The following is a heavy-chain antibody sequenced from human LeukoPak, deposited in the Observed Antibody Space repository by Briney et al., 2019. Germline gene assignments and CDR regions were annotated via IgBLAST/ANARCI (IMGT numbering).Heavy chain of an antibody. D-gene: IGHD2-2*01. CDR2: INHSGST. J-gene: IGHJ4*02. CDR1: GGSFGGYY. V-gene: IGHV4-34*01. CDR3: ASVPAAARVTKFDY. Sequence: SETLSLTCAVYGGSFGGYYWSWIRQPPGKGLEWIGEINHSGSTNYNPSLKSRVTISVDTSKNQFSLKLSSVTAADTAVYYCASVPAAARVTKFDYWGQGTLVTVSS.